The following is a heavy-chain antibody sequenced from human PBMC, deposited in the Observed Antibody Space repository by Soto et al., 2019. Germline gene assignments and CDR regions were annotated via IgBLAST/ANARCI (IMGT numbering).Heavy chain of an antibody. CDR1: GFTFINCA. Sequence: GGSLRLSCSASGFTFINCAMSWVRQAPGKGLEWVSTISGRGGSTYYADSVKGRLTISRDNSKNTLFLQMNSLRAEDTAVYYCAKRFYREEDGYNFFDSWGQGTLVTVSS. J-gene: IGHJ4*02. CDR2: ISGRGGST. V-gene: IGHV3-23*01. D-gene: IGHD5-12*01. CDR3: AKRFYREEDGYNFFDS.